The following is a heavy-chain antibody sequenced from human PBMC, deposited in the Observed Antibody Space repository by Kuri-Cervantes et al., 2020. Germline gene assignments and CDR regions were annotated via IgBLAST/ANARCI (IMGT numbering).Heavy chain of an antibody. J-gene: IGHJ4*02. Sequence: ASVKVSCKASGYTFTGYYIHWVRQAPGQGLEWMGWINPNSGDTNYAQKFQGRVTMTRNTSISTAYMELSSLRSEDTAVYYCVRTSILCSGGSCYDDWGQGTLVTVSS. CDR3: VRTSILCSGGSCYDD. D-gene: IGHD2-15*01. CDR2: INPNSGDT. V-gene: IGHV1-2*02. CDR1: GYTFTGYY.